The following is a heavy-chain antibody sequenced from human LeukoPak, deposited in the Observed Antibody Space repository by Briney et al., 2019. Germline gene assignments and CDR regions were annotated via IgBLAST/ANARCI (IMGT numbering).Heavy chain of an antibody. D-gene: IGHD2-21*02. V-gene: IGHV3-74*01. CDR3: VRRLGGDGYYFDY. CDR2: IYIDGSGT. J-gene: IGHJ4*02. CDR1: GFTFSGYW. Sequence: GGSLRLSCAASGFTFSGYWMHWVRQSPGKGLTWVSRIYIDGSGTTYADSVKGRFTISRDNAKNTLYLHMSNLRTDDTAVYYCVRRLGGDGYYFDYWGQGTLVTVSS.